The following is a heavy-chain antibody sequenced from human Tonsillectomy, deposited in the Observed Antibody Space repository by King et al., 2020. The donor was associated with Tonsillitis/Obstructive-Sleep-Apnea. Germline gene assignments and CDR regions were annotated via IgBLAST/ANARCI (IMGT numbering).Heavy chain of an antibody. CDR3: AGHSRDTSWGDYFYYMDV. D-gene: IGHD3-16*01. J-gene: IGHJ6*03. Sequence: QLHESGPGLVKPSETLSLTCTVSGGSVSSSDYYWGWIRQPPGKGLEWIGTIYYDGTTYYNPPLKSRVTISVAPSKNQFSLNLNSVTATDTAVYYCAGHSRDTSWGDYFYYMDVWGKGTTVTVSS. V-gene: IGHV4-39*01. CDR1: GGSVSSSDYY. CDR2: IYYDGTT.